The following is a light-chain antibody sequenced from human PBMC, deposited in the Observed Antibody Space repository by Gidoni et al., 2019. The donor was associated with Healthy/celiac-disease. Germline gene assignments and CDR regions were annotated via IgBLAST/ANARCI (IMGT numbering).Light chain of an antibody. Sequence: EIVMTQSPATLSVYPGERATLSCRASQSVSSYLAWYQQKPGQAPRLLIYGASTMATGIPARFSGSGSGTEFTLTISSLQSEDFAVYYCQQYNNWPLTFGGXAKVEIK. J-gene: IGKJ4*01. CDR2: GAS. CDR1: QSVSSY. V-gene: IGKV3-15*01. CDR3: QQYNNWPLT.